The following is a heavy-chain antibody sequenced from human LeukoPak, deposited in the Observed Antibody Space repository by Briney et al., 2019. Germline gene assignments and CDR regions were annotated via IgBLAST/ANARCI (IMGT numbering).Heavy chain of an antibody. V-gene: IGHV3-23*01. Sequence: TGGSLRLSCAASGFTFSSYAMSWVRQAPGKGLEWVSAISGSGGSTYYADSVKGRFTISRDNSKNTLYLQMNSLRAEDTAVYYCAKALLYGSGLYYFDYWGQGTLVTVSS. J-gene: IGHJ4*02. CDR2: ISGSGGST. D-gene: IGHD3-10*01. CDR1: GFTFSSYA. CDR3: AKALLYGSGLYYFDY.